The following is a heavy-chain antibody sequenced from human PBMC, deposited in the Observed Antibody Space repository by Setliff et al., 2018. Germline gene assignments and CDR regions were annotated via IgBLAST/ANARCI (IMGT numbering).Heavy chain of an antibody. CDR3: TTDRAGCYGTTCFNAFEI. D-gene: IGHD2-2*01. CDR2: IKSKTNGGTT. Sequence: PGGSLRLSCAASGFTFSNAWMNWVRQAPGQGLEWVGRIKSKTNGGTTDYAAPVKGRFTISRDDSKNTLYLYMDSLKTEDTAVYYCTTDRAGCYGTTCFNAFEIWGHGTMVTVSS. CDR1: GFTFSNAW. J-gene: IGHJ3*02. V-gene: IGHV3-15*07.